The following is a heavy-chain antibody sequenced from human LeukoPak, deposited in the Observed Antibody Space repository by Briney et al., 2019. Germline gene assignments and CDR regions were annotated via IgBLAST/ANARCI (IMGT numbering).Heavy chain of an antibody. J-gene: IGHJ4*02. CDR2: IYYSGST. CDR1: GGSISSGDYY. CDR3: ARYYYDRTVED. D-gene: IGHD3-22*01. Sequence: KPSETLSLTCTVSGGSISSGDYYWRWIRQPPGKGLEWIGYIYYSGSTYYNPSLKRRVTISVDTSKNQFSLKLSSVTAADTAVYYCARYYYDRTVEDWGQGTLVTVSS. V-gene: IGHV4-30-4*01.